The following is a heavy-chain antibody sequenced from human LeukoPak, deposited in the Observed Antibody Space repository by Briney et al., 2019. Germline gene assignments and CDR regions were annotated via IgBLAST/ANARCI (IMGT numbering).Heavy chain of an antibody. D-gene: IGHD1-7*01. V-gene: IGHV7-4-1*02. CDR2: INTNTGNP. CDR3: ALCYPLYNWNYRPIYDAFDV. CDR1: GYTFTSYA. Sequence: ASVKVSCKASGYTFTSYAMNWVRQAPGQGLEWMGWINTNTGNPTYAQGFTGRFVFSLDTSVSTAYLQISSLKAEDTAVYYCALCYPLYNWNYRPIYDAFDVWGQGTMVTVSS. J-gene: IGHJ3*01.